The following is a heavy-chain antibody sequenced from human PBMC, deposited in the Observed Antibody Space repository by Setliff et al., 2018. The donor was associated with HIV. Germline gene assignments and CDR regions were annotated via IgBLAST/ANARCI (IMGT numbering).Heavy chain of an antibody. Sequence: RLSCVVSGFTLRSYDMYWVRQAPGKGLEWVSGLGVRGDTYYTGSVKGRFAISRESAKNSLYLQMSNPRPEDTGVYYCLRGSIQVPGLDHMDVCGKGTTVTVSS. CDR1: GFTLRSYD. CDR3: LRGSIQVPGLDHMDV. J-gene: IGHJ6*03. CDR2: LGVRGDT. V-gene: IGHV3-13*01. D-gene: IGHD5-18*01.